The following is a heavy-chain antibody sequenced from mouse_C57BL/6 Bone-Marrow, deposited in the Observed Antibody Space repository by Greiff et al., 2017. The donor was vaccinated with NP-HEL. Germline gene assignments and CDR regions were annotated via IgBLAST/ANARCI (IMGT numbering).Heavy chain of an antibody. CDR2: INPYNGGT. V-gene: IGHV1-19*01. Sequence: DVKLVESGPVLVKPGASVKMSCKASGYTFTDYYMNWVKQSHGKSLEWIGVINPYNGGTSYNQKFKGKATLTVDKSSSTAYMELNSLTSEDSAVYYCARGDGGYFDYWGQGTTLTVSS. J-gene: IGHJ2*01. CDR1: GYTFTDYY. D-gene: IGHD3-3*01. CDR3: ARGDGGYFDY.